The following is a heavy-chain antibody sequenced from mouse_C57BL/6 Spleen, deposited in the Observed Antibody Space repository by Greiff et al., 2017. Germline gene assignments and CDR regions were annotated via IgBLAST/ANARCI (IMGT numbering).Heavy chain of an antibody. V-gene: IGHV1-81*01. CDR2: IYPRSGNT. CDR3: AKPMEYDAGMDY. J-gene: IGHJ4*01. D-gene: IGHD6-5*01. Sequence: QVQLQQPGAELARPGASVKLSCKASGYTFTSYGIRWVKQRTGQGLEWIGEIYPRSGNTYYNEKFKGKATLTAAKSSSPAYMQLRSLTSADSAVYFCAKPMEYDAGMDYWGQGTSVTVS. CDR1: GYTFTSYG.